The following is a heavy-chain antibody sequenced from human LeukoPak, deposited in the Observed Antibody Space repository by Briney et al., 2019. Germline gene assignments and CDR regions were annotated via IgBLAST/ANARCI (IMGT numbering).Heavy chain of an antibody. J-gene: IGHJ3*02. V-gene: IGHV4-61*02. Sequence: SETLSLTCTVSGGSISSGSYYWSWIRQPAGQGLEYIGRMYTSGSTNYNPSLKSRVTISVDTSKNQFSLKLSSVTAADTAVYYCARVRRFYYDSSTKGAFDIWGQGTMVTVSS. D-gene: IGHD3-22*01. CDR2: MYTSGST. CDR3: ARVRRFYYDSSTKGAFDI. CDR1: GGSISSGSYY.